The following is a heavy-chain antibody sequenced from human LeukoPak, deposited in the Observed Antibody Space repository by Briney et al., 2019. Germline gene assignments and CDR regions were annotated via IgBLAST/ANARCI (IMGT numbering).Heavy chain of an antibody. CDR3: ARHYYDYVWGSYGIDY. CDR2: IYPGDSDA. V-gene: IGHV5-51*01. D-gene: IGHD3-16*01. J-gene: IGHJ4*02. CDR1: GYSFTSYW. Sequence: KFGESLKISCKGSGYSFTSYWIGWVRQMPGKGLKWMGIIYPGDSDARYSPSFQGQVTISADKSISTAYLQWSSLKASDTAMYYCARHYYDYVWGSYGIDYWGQGTLVTVSS.